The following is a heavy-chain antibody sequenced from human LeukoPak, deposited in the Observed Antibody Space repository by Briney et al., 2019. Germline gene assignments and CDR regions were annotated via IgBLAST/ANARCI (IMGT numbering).Heavy chain of an antibody. V-gene: IGHV4-4*07. CDR2: IYTSGST. CDR1: GGSISSYY. J-gene: IGHJ4*02. D-gene: IGHD6-6*01. Sequence: SETLSLTCTVSGGSISSYYWSWIRQPAGKELEWIGRIYTSGSTNYSPSLKSRVTISVNTSKNQFSLKLTSVTAADTAVYYCARAGFALAPHRGTPFDYWGQGTLVTVSS. CDR3: ARAGFALAPHRGTPFDY.